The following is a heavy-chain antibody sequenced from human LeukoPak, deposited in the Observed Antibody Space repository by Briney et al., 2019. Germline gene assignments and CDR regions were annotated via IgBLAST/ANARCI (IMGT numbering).Heavy chain of an antibody. CDR1: GFTFSSYW. J-gene: IGHJ5*02. V-gene: IGHV3-74*01. D-gene: IGHD5-18*01. CDR3: AGDRGGYRGFDP. CDR2: INSDGSST. Sequence: GGSLRLSCAASGFTFSSYWMHWVRQAPGKGLVWVSRINSDGSSTSYADSVKGRFTISRDNAKNTLYLQMNSLRAEDTAVYYCAGDRGGYRGFDPWGQGTLVTVSS.